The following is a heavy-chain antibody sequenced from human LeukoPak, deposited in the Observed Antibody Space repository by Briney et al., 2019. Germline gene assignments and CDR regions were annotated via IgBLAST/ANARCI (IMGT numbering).Heavy chain of an antibody. Sequence: GGSLRLSCAASGFTFSSYAMMWVRQAPEKGLEWVSSITGSGDGTYYADSVRGRFTISRDNSKNTLYLQVSSLRAEDTAVYFCVKGFVHPTYYFEYWGQGTLVTVSS. CDR3: VKGFVHPTYYFEY. V-gene: IGHV3-23*01. D-gene: IGHD3-10*01. CDR1: GFTFSSYA. CDR2: ITGSGDGT. J-gene: IGHJ4*02.